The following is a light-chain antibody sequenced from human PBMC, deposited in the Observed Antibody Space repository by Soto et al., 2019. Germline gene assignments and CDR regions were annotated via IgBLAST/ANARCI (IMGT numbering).Light chain of an antibody. Sequence: QSAVTQPPSASGSPGQSVTISCTGTSSDVGGYNYVSWYQQHPGQAPKLMIYEVYKRPSGVPDRFSGSKSGNTASLTVSGLQAEDEADYYCNSYAGSNIVFGTGTKLTVL. CDR1: SSDVGGYNY. J-gene: IGLJ1*01. CDR2: EVY. V-gene: IGLV2-8*01. CDR3: NSYAGSNIV.